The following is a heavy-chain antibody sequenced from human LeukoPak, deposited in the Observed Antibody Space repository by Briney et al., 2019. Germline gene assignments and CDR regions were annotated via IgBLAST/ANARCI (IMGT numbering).Heavy chain of an antibody. V-gene: IGHV1-18*01. Sequence: GASVKVSCKASGYTFTSYDINWVRQATGQGLEWMGWMNPNSGNTNYAQKLQGRVTMTTDTSTSTAYMELRRLRSDDTAVYYCARDPSGICGGDCLDAFDIWGQGTMLTVSS. CDR3: ARDPSGICGGDCLDAFDI. J-gene: IGHJ3*02. CDR1: GYTFTSYD. D-gene: IGHD2-21*02. CDR2: MNPNSGNT.